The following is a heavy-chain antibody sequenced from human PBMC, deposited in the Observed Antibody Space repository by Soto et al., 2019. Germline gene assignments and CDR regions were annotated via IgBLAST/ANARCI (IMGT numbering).Heavy chain of an antibody. V-gene: IGHV1-69*12. CDR1: GGTFSSYA. D-gene: IGHD6-19*01. Sequence: QVQLVQSGAEVKKPGSSVKVSCKASGGTFSSYAISWVRQAPGQGLEWMGGIIPIFGTANYAQKFQGRVTITADESTSTADMELSSLRSEDTAVYYCASSSSGWPNHLLGEDYWGQGTLVTVSS. CDR2: IIPIFGTA. J-gene: IGHJ4*02. CDR3: ASSSSGWPNHLLGEDY.